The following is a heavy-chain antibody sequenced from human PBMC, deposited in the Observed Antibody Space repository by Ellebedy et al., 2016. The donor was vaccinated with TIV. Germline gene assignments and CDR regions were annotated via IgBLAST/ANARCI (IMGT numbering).Heavy chain of an antibody. V-gene: IGHV1-46*01. CDR1: GYSFSSYY. J-gene: IGHJ3*01. CDR2: INPNDDTK. Sequence: AASVKVSCKASGYSFSSYYMHWARQAPGQGLEWMAIINPNDDTKYYVQKFQGRVTVTRDTSANTVYMELSSLRSEDTAVYYCARGRGYSFDVCDVWGQGTMVTVSS. D-gene: IGHD5-18*01. CDR3: ARGRGYSFDVCDV.